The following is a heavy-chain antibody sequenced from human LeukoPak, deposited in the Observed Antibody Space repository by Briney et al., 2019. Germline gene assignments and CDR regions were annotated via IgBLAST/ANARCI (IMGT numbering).Heavy chain of an antibody. D-gene: IGHD1-26*01. CDR2: RFYRGST. CDR1: GGSISTSTYY. Sequence: PSETLSLTCTVSGGSISTSTYYWGWIRQPRGKGLEWIESRFYRGSTYYNPSLKSRVTISLDTSTTQFSLKLSSVTASDTAIFYCARQGGWGGAASLIEYWGQGTLVTVSS. CDR3: ARQGGWGGAASLIEY. J-gene: IGHJ4*02. V-gene: IGHV4-39*01.